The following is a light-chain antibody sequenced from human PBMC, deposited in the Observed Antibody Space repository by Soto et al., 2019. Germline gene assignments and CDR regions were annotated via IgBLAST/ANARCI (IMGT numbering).Light chain of an antibody. J-gene: IGKJ5*01. CDR1: QSVSSN. Sequence: EIVMTQSPATLSVSPGERATLSCMANQSVSSNLAWFQQKPGQSPRLLIYGASTRATGIPARFSGSGSGTDFTLTISRLEAEDFAVYYCQQDGNSPNTFGRGTRLEIK. V-gene: IGKV3-15*01. CDR3: QQDGNSPNT. CDR2: GAS.